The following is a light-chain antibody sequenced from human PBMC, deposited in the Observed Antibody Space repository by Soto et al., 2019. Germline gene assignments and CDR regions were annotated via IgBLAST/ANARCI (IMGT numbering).Light chain of an antibody. Sequence: ETVLTQSPGTLSLSPGERATLSCRASQTIRSNYLAWYRQTPGQAPILHIYGASNRATGIADRFSGSGSGTAFTLIIRRLEPVDFALYYFLQYCSSPWTFGQGTKVEIK. CDR2: GAS. CDR1: QTIRSNY. CDR3: LQYCSSPWT. J-gene: IGKJ1*01. V-gene: IGKV3-20*01.